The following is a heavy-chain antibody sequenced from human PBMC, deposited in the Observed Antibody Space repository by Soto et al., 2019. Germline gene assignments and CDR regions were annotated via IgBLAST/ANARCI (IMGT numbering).Heavy chain of an antibody. V-gene: IGHV3-21*01. CDR2: ISSSSSYI. Sequence: GGSLRLSCAASGFTFSSYSMNWVRQAPGKGLEWVSSISSSSSYIYYADSVKGRFTISRDNAKNSLYLQMNSLRAEDTAVYYCAGDEKYSGYDGGHWFDPWGQGTLVTVSS. CDR1: GFTFSSYS. J-gene: IGHJ5*02. D-gene: IGHD5-12*01. CDR3: AGDEKYSGYDGGHWFDP.